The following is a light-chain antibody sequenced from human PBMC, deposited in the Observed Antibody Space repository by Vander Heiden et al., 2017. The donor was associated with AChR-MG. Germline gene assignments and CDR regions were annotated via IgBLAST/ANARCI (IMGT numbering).Light chain of an antibody. CDR2: RNN. J-gene: IGLJ3*02. Sequence: QSVLTQPPSASGTPGQRVTISCSGSSSHLGSNYVYWYHQFPGTAPKRLISRNNQRPSGVPTRFSGSKSGTSASLAIRGLRSEDEADYYCAAWDDSLSGPVFGGGTKLTVL. CDR3: AAWDDSLSGPV. CDR1: SSHLGSNY. V-gene: IGLV1-47*01.